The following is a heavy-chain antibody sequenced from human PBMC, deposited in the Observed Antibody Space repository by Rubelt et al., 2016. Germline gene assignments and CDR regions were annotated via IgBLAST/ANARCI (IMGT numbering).Heavy chain of an antibody. CDR1: GYSISSGYY. D-gene: IGHD4-17*01. V-gene: IGHV4-38-2*02. CDR3: ARDGADYGDYDFAY. Sequence: QVQLQESGPGPVKPSETLSLTCTVSGYSISSGYYWGWIRQPPGKGLEYIGRIYHSGSTYYNSSLKSRLTMSVDTSKNRLSLKLNSGTAADTAVYYCARDGADYGDYDFAYWGQGTLVTVSS. J-gene: IGHJ4*02. CDR2: IYHSGST.